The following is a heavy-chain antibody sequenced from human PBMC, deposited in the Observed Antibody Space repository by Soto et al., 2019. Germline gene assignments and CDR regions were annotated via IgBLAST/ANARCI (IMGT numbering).Heavy chain of an antibody. Sequence: GGSLRLSCATSGCTFSSYAMGLVRQAAEKGLEWVASISNNGDTAYYADSVKGRFTISRGNSENTLYLQMNGLRADDTALYFCAKSRVFIGAIVTLLDSWGQGTQVTVSS. J-gene: IGHJ4*02. CDR3: AKSRVFIGAIVTLLDS. CDR2: ISNNGDTA. V-gene: IGHV3-23*01. D-gene: IGHD3-16*02. CDR1: GCTFSSYA.